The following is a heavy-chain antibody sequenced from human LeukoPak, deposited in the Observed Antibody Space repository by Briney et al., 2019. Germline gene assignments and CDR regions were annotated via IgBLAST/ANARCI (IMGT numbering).Heavy chain of an antibody. J-gene: IGHJ1*01. CDR1: GYTFTTYD. V-gene: IGHV1-8*01. Sequence: ASVKVSCKASGYTFTTYDINWVRQATGQGLEWMGWMNPNNGNTGSPQKFQGRVTMTRNTPISTAYMELSSLRSEDTAVYYCARRLLAAAGHFQHWGQGTLVTVSS. D-gene: IGHD6-13*01. CDR3: ARRLLAAAGHFQH. CDR2: MNPNNGNT.